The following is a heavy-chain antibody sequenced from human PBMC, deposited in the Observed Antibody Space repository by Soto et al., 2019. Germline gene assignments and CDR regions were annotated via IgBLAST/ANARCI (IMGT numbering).Heavy chain of an antibody. CDR2: IWYDGSNK. V-gene: IGHV3-33*01. J-gene: IGHJ6*03. Sequence: GGSLRLSCAASGFTFSSYGMHWVRQAPGKGLEWVAVIWYDGSNKYYADSVKGRFTISRDNSKNTLYLQMNSLRAEDTAVYYCASNGYCSSTSCYSVYMDVWGKGTTVTVSS. D-gene: IGHD2-2*02. CDR3: ASNGYCSSTSCYSVYMDV. CDR1: GFTFSSYG.